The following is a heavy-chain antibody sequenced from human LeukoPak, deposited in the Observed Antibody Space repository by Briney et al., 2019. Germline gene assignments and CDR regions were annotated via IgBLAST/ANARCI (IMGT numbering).Heavy chain of an antibody. J-gene: IGHJ6*03. CDR1: GYTFTSYG. Sequence: ASVKVSCKASGYTFTSYGISWVRQAPGQGLEWMGWISAYNGNTNYAQKLQGRVTMTTDTSTSTAYMELRSLRSDDTAVYYCARLRSLGDSSSNYYYMDVWGKGTTVTVSS. CDR3: ARLRSLGDSSSNYYYMDV. D-gene: IGHD6-13*01. V-gene: IGHV1-18*01. CDR2: ISAYNGNT.